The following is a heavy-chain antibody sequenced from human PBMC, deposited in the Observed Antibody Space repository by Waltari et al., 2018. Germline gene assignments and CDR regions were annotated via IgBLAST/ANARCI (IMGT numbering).Heavy chain of an antibody. D-gene: IGHD3-16*02. Sequence: QVQLQESGPGLVKPSETLSLTCTVSGGSISSYYWSWIRQPPGKGLEWIGYIYYSGSTTYHPSLKSRVTISVDTSKNQFSLKLSSVTAADTAVYYCASLAKGPPGRGSYRPWAFDIWGQGTMVTVSS. CDR1: GGSISSYY. V-gene: IGHV4-59*01. J-gene: IGHJ3*02. CDR3: ASLAKGPPGRGSYRPWAFDI. CDR2: IYYSGST.